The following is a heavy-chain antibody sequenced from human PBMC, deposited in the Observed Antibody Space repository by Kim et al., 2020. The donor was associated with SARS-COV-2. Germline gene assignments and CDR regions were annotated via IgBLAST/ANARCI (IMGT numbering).Heavy chain of an antibody. J-gene: IGHJ4*02. Sequence: GGSLRLSCAASGFTFSNYAMSWVRQAPGKGLEWVSTISDSGKNTYYADSVKGRFTISRDNSKNTLSLQMNSLRADDTALYYCAKEITVSGTGNDYWGQGTLVPVSP. CDR1: GFTFSNYA. CDR2: ISDSGKNT. CDR3: AKEITVSGTGNDY. V-gene: IGHV3-23*01. D-gene: IGHD6-19*01.